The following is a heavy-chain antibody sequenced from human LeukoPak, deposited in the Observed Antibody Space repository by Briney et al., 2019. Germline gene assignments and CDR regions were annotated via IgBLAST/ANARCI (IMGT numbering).Heavy chain of an antibody. D-gene: IGHD1-26*01. CDR1: GFTFSSYG. Sequence: GSLRLSCEASGFTFSSYGMHWVRQAPGKGVEWVAFIRYDGSNKYYADSVKGRFTISRDNSKNTLYLQMNSLRAEDTAVYYCARSAIVGATKGAFDIWGQGTMVTVSS. CDR3: ARSAIVGATKGAFDI. CDR2: IRYDGSNK. J-gene: IGHJ3*02. V-gene: IGHV3-30*02.